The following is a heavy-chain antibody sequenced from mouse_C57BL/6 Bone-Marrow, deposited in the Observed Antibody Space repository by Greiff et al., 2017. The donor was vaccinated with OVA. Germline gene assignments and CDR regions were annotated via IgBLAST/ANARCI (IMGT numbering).Heavy chain of an antibody. CDR3: ARENYDYDMDY. V-gene: IGHV1-63*01. Sequence: QVQLQQSGAELVRPGTSVKMSCKASGYTFTNYWIGWAKQRPGHGLEWIGDIYPGGGYTNYNEKFKGKATLTADKSSSTAYMQFSSLTSEDSAIYYCARENYDYDMDYWGQGTSVTVSS. CDR2: IYPGGGYT. D-gene: IGHD1-1*02. CDR1: GYTFTNYW. J-gene: IGHJ4*01.